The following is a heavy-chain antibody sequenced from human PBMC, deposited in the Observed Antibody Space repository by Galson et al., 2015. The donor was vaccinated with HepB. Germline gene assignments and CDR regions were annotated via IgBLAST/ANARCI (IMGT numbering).Heavy chain of an antibody. J-gene: IGHJ4*02. V-gene: IGHV3-23*01. D-gene: IGHD2-2*01. CDR1: GFTFSNYA. CDR3: AKDRAAGLCD. Sequence: SLRLSCAASGFTFSNYAMSWVRQAPGKGLEWVSAISVSGDSTYYADSVKGRFTISRDNSKNTLYLQMNSLRAEDTALYYCAKDRAAGLCDWGQGTLVTVSS. CDR2: ISVSGDST.